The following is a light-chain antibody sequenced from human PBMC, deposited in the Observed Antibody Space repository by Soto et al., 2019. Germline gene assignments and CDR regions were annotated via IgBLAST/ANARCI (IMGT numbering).Light chain of an antibody. V-gene: IGKV1-13*02. CDR3: QQFNSCPIT. Sequence: QVIQSQSSLSASVGARVTMTCRASQDISGALAWYQQKSGTPPNLLIYDVSTLEGGVPSRCSGSGSGTEFTLTISSLQPEDFGTYSCQQFNSCPITLGHGTRLEI. CDR2: DVS. CDR1: QDISGA. J-gene: IGKJ5*01.